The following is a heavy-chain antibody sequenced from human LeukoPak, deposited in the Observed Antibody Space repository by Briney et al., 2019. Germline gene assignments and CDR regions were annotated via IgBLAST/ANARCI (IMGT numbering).Heavy chain of an antibody. V-gene: IGHV4-30-4*01. Sequence: SETLSLTCTVSGGSLSSGDYYWRWLRQPPGTGLEWLGYIYYSWSTYYNPSLKSRVNISVDTSKNQFYLKLSSVTAADTAVYYCARASDYYYDKGAFDSWGQGTMVTVSA. CDR3: ARASDYYYDKGAFDS. D-gene: IGHD3-22*01. CDR2: IYYSWST. J-gene: IGHJ3*02. CDR1: GGSLSSGDYY.